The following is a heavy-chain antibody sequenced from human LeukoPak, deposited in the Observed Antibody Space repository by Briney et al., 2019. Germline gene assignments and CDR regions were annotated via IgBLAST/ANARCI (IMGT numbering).Heavy chain of an antibody. V-gene: IGHV3-13*01. Sequence: PGGSLRLSCAASGFTFSSFDMHWVRQPPGQGLEWVSTICTASDTYNPGSVEGRFTLSRDNAKNSLYLQMNSLTAGDTAVYYCARGPPRGKYYYMDVWGKGTTVTVSS. CDR2: ICTASDT. J-gene: IGHJ6*03. CDR1: GFTFSSFD. CDR3: ARGPPRGKYYYMDV. D-gene: IGHD1-1*01.